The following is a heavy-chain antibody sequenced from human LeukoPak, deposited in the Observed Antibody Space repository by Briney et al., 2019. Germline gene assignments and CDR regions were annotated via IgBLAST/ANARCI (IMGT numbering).Heavy chain of an antibody. D-gene: IGHD3-16*01. CDR1: GGSISSGSYY. CDR3: ARRGDS. CDR2: IYTSGNT. V-gene: IGHV4-61*02. J-gene: IGHJ5*01. Sequence: SETLSLTCTVSGGSISSGSYYWNWIRQPAGKGLEWIGRIYTSGNTDYNPSLKSRVTISLDTSKNQFSLKLNSVTAADTAVYYCARRGDSWGQGTLVTVSS.